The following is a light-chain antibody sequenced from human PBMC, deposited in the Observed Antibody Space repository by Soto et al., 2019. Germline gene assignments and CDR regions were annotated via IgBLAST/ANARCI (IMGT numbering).Light chain of an antibody. CDR3: QQANSIPFT. CDR2: AAS. CDR1: PGISSW. J-gene: IGKJ5*01. V-gene: IGKV1D-12*01. Sequence: DIQMTQSPSSVSASVGDRVTITCRASPGISSWLAWYQQKPGKAPKLLIYAASSFQSGVPSRFIGSGSATDFSLTISSLQPEDFATYYCQQANSIPFTFGQGTRLEIK.